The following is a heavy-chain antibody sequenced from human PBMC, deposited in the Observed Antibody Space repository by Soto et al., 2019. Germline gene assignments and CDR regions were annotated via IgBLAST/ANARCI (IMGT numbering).Heavy chain of an antibody. V-gene: IGHV4-31*03. CDR2: IYFTGAT. CDR1: GGSISSGTSY. J-gene: IGHJ4*02. D-gene: IGHD2-21*02. Sequence: QVQLQESGPGLVKPSQTLSLTCNVSGGSISSGTSYWTWIRQHPGEGLEWIGYIYFTGATYSNPSLRSRLTMSVDTSKNQFSLKLTSVTAADTVTYYCASIPRRGYSYGIDYWGQGTLVTVSS. CDR3: ASIPRRGYSYGIDY.